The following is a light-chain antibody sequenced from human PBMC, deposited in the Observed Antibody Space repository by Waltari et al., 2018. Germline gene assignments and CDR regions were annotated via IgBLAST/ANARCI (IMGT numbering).Light chain of an antibody. CDR3: QVWDSKSDHVI. CDR2: QDS. Sequence: SYVLAQPPSVSGAPGKTARITCGGKNNETKSVHWYQQRPGQAPVLVIYQDSYRPSGIPERFSGSNSGSTATLTISRVEAGDEADYYCQVWDSKSDHVIFGGGTKLTVL. V-gene: IGLV3-21*04. J-gene: IGLJ2*01. CDR1: NNETKS.